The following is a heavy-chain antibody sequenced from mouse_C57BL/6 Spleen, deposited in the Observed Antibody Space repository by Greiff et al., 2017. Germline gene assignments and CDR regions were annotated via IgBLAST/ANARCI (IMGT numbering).Heavy chain of an antibody. CDR2: IYPGDGDT. CDR3: ARDYYGSSYQDY. Sequence: QVQLQQSGAELVKPGASVKISCKASAYAFSSYWMNWVKQRPGKGLEWIGQIYPGDGDTNYNGKFKGKATLTADKSSSTAYMQLSSLTSEYSAVYFCARDYYGSSYQDYWGQGTTLTVSS. V-gene: IGHV1-80*01. CDR1: AYAFSSYW. D-gene: IGHD1-1*01. J-gene: IGHJ2*01.